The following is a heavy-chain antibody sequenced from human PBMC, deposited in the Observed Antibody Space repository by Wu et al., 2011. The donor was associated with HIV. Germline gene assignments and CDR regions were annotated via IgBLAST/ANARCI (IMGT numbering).Heavy chain of an antibody. J-gene: IGHJ6*03. CDR1: GGTFNNYA. V-gene: IGHV1-18*01. Sequence: QVQVVQSGAEVKKPGSSVKVSCKASGGTFNNYAISWVRQAPGQGLEWMGWISAYNGDTNYAQKLQDRVTMTTDTSTSTAYMELRSLRSDDTAVYYCARDGSSAQLDLYYNHMDVWGKGTTVTVSS. D-gene: IGHD6-6*01. CDR3: ARDGSSAQLDLYYNHMDV. CDR2: ISAYNGDT.